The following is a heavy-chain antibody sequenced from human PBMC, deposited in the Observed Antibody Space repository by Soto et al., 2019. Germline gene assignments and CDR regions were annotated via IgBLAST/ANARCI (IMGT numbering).Heavy chain of an antibody. J-gene: IGHJ3*02. CDR3: ARTLLETATTRDAFDI. Sequence: PGESLKISCKGSGYSFTTYYWIGWVRQMPGKGLEWMGIIYPGDSDTRYSPSFQGQVTISADKSITTAYLQWSSLKASDTAMYYCARTLLETATTRDAFDIWGQGTMVTVSS. V-gene: IGHV5-51*01. CDR1: GYSFTTYYW. D-gene: IGHD1-1*01. CDR2: IYPGDSDT.